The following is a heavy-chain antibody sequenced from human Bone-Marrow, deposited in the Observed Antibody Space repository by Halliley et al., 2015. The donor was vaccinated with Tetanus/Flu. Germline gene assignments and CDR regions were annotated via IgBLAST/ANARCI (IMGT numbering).Heavy chain of an antibody. CDR2: IKEDGSVK. J-gene: IGHJ4*02. D-gene: IGHD3-3*01. CDR3: ASARASDSWPD. Sequence: SLRLSCADSGFSFSRSWMSWVRQAPGKGLEWVANIKEDGSVKHYADSGKGRFTISRDSAKSSLYLQMKSLRAEDTAVYYCASARASDSWPDWGQGVLVTVSS. V-gene: IGHV3-7*01. CDR1: GFSFSRSW.